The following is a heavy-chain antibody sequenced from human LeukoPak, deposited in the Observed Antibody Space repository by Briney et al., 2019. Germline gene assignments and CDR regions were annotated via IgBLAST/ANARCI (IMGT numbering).Heavy chain of an antibody. J-gene: IGHJ6*02. CDR3: AKLRLRGSQFYYDMDV. CDR2: ISYDVSKN. D-gene: IGHD3-10*01. Sequence: GGSLRLSCVASGFIFSSFCMRWVRQAPGKGLEWEAAISYDVSKNYYADSVRGRFTISRDNAKNTLYLQMNSLRAEDTAVYYCAKLRLRGSQFYYDMDVWGQGTTVTVSS. CDR1: GFIFSSFC. V-gene: IGHV3-30*18.